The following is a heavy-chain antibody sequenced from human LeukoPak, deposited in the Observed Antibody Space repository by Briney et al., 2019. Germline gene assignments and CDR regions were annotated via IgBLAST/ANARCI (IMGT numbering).Heavy chain of an antibody. Sequence: SETLSLTCAVYGGSFSGYYWSWIRQPPGKGLEWIGEINHSGSTNYNRSLKSRVTISVDTSKNQFSLKLSSVTAADTAVYYCASAESIAVAGNWGQGTLVTVSS. J-gene: IGHJ4*02. V-gene: IGHV4-34*01. D-gene: IGHD6-19*01. CDR3: ASAESIAVAGN. CDR1: GGSFSGYY. CDR2: INHSGST.